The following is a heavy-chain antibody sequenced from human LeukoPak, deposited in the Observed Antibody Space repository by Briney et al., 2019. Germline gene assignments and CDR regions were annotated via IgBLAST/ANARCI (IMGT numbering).Heavy chain of an antibody. CDR2: VGSSSRYI. CDR3: ARGWSSYYFVY. CDR1: GFTSSSYS. V-gene: IGHV3-21*01. Sequence: GRSLRLSRAASGFTSSSYSMSWARHAPGEGLEWVSSVGSSSRYITYADSVRGRFTISRDNAKNSLYLQMNGLRAEDTAVYYCARGWSSYYFVYWGQGTLVTVSS. D-gene: IGHD2-15*01. J-gene: IGHJ4*02.